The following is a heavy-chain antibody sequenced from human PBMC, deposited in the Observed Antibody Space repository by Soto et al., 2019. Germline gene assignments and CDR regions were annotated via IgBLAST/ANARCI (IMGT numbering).Heavy chain of an antibody. V-gene: IGHV3-33*01. CDR2: IWYDGTQK. CDR1: GFTFNTYS. Sequence: QVQLEEPGGGVVQPGRSLRLSCEASGFTFNTYSMHWVRQPPGKGLEWLAAIWYDGTQKYYADSVKGRFIISRDNSKKTLYLEMNSLRAEDTAVYYCARAGGTTVTGLWHFDSWGQGTLVTVSS. CDR3: ARAGGTTVTGLWHFDS. D-gene: IGHD4-17*01. J-gene: IGHJ4*02.